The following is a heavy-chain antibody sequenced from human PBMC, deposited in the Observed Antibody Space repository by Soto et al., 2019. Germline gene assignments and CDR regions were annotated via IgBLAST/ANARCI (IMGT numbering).Heavy chain of an antibody. CDR3: ARDRYRYSGRQVAFDI. CDR2: ISSSSSTI. V-gene: IGHV3-48*02. J-gene: IGHJ3*02. Sequence: GGSLRLSCAASGFTFSSYSMNWVRQAPGKGLEWVSYISSSSSTIYYADSVKGRFTISRDNAKNSLYLQMNSLRDEDTAMYYCARDRYRYSGRQVAFDIWGQGTMVTVSS. CDR1: GFTFSSYS. D-gene: IGHD1-26*01.